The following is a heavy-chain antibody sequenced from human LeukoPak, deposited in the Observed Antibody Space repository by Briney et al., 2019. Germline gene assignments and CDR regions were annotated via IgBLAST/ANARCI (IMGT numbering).Heavy chain of an antibody. CDR1: GFTFSSYA. J-gene: IGHJ6*02. CDR2: ISGSGGST. CDR3: ARDRYYDSSGYRAFYYYGMDV. Sequence: GGSLRLSCAASGFTFSSYAMSWVRQAPGKGLEWVSAISGSGGSTYYADSVKGRFTISRDNSKNTLYLQMNSLRAEDTAVYYCARDRYYDSSGYRAFYYYGMDVWGQGTTVTVSS. D-gene: IGHD3-22*01. V-gene: IGHV3-23*01.